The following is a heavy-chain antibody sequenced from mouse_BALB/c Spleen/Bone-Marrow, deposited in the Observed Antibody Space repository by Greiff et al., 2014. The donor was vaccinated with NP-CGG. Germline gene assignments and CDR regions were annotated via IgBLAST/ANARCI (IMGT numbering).Heavy chain of an antibody. V-gene: IGHV1-87*01. J-gene: IGHJ4*01. Sequence: VQLQESGAELARPGASVKFSCKASGYTFTSYWMQWVKQRPGQGLEWIGAIYPGDGDTRYTQKFKGKATLTADKSSSTAYMQLSSLASEDSAVYYCARWGNSYAMDYWGQGTSVTVSS. CDR2: IYPGDGDT. CDR3: ARWGNSYAMDY. D-gene: IGHD2-1*01. CDR1: GYTFTSYW.